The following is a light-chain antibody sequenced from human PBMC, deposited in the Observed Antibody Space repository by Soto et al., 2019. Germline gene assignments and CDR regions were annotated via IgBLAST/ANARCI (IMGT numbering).Light chain of an antibody. J-gene: IGKJ3*01. Sequence: EIVLPQSPGTLSLSPGERCTLSCRARQSVSSSYLAWYQQKPGQAPRLLIYGASSRATGIPDRFSGSGSGTDFTLTISRLEPEDFAVYYCQQYGSSPPFTVGPGTKVDIK. CDR2: GAS. V-gene: IGKV3-20*01. CDR3: QQYGSSPPFT. CDR1: QSVSSSY.